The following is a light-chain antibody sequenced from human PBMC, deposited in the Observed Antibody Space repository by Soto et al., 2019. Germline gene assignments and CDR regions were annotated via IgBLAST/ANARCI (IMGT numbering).Light chain of an antibody. J-gene: IGLJ2*01. CDR1: STDVGDFNY. CDR2: DVT. CDR3: SSYSSSTTHVV. V-gene: IGLV2-14*03. Sequence: QSALTQPASVSGSPGRSVTISWTGTSTDVGDFNYVSWYQHLPGRAPKLIIYDVTNRPSGISYRFSASKSGRTASLTISGLQAEDEADYYCSSYSSSTTHVVFGGGTKVTVL.